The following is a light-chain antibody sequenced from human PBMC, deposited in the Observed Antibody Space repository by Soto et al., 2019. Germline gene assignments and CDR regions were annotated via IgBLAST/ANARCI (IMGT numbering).Light chain of an antibody. CDR3: QQFSSYPLT. J-gene: IGKJ4*01. CDR1: QSVSSY. CDR2: ETS. V-gene: IGKV3-11*01. Sequence: EVVLTQSPATLSLSPGEIATLSFRASQSVSSYLAWYQQKHGQAPRLLMYETSNRAAGIPDRFSGGGSGTDFTLTISRLEPEDFAVYYCQQFSSYPLTFGGGTKVDIK.